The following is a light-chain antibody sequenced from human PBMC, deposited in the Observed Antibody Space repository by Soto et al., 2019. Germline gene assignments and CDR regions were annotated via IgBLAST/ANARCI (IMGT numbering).Light chain of an antibody. CDR2: RNN. V-gene: IGLV1-47*01. CDR1: SSNIGSNY. J-gene: IGLJ1*01. CDR3: AAWDDSLSGSYV. Sequence: QSVLTQPPSASGTPGQRVTISCSGSSSNIGSNYVYWYQQLPGTAPKLLTYRNNQRPSGVPDRFSGSKSGTSASLAISGLRSEDEADYYCAAWDDSLSGSYVFGTGTKSPS.